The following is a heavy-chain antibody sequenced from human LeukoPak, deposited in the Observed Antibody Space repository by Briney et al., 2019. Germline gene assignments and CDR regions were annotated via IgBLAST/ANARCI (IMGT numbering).Heavy chain of an antibody. D-gene: IGHD3-22*01. V-gene: IGHV3-30*02. CDR3: AKGISPYYDSSASGY. Sequence: GGSLRLSCAASGFTFSSYGMHWVRQAPGTGLEWVAFIRYDGSNKYYADSVKGRFTTSRDNSKNTLYLQMNSLRAEDTAVYYCAKGISPYYDSSASGYWGQGTLVTVS. J-gene: IGHJ4*02. CDR2: IRYDGSNK. CDR1: GFTFSSYG.